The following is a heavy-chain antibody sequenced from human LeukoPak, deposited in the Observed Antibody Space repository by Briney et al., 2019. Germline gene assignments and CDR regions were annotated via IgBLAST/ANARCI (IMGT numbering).Heavy chain of an antibody. Sequence: SETLSLTCAVYGGSFSGYYWSWIRQPPGKGLEWIGEINHSGSTYYNPSLKSRVTISVDTSKNQFSLELSSMTAADTAVYYCARGPTLKYFHHWGQGTLVSVSS. J-gene: IGHJ1*01. CDR2: INHSGST. V-gene: IGHV4-34*01. CDR3: ARGPTLKYFHH. CDR1: GGSFSGYY.